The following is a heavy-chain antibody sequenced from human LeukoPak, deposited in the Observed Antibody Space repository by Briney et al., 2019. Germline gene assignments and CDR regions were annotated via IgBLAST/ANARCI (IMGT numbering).Heavy chain of an antibody. CDR3: AREGDYVFDY. D-gene: IGHD4-17*01. CDR2: ISAYNGNT. CDR1: GYTFTGYY. J-gene: IGHJ4*02. V-gene: IGHV1-18*04. Sequence: ASVKVSCKASGYTFTGYYMHWVRQAPGQGLEWMGWISAYNGNTNYAQKLQGRVTMTTDTSTSTAYMELRSLRSDDTAVYYCAREGDYVFDYWGQGTLVTVSS.